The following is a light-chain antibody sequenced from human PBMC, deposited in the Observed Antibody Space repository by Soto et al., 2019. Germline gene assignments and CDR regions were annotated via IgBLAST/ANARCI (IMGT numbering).Light chain of an antibody. V-gene: IGKV1-5*01. CDR3: QQYYNYPSI. CDR2: DVS. Sequence: IRMSQSAATLSASVGDRVTVTCRASQSISPWLAWYQQKPGKAPNLLIYDVSKLESGVPSRFSGSGSGTEFTLTISSLQPDDFATYYCQQYYNYPSIFGQVTKVDI. J-gene: IGKJ1*01. CDR1: QSISPW.